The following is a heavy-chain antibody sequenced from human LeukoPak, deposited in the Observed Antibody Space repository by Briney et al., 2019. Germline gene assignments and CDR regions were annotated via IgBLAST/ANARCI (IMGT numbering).Heavy chain of an antibody. CDR3: ARGIVGTTHDAFDI. J-gene: IGHJ3*02. CDR2: IYYSERT. V-gene: IGHV4-59*02. D-gene: IGHD1-26*01. CDR1: GGSVSRYS. Sequence: SETLSLTCTVPGGSVSRYSWTWIRQPPGKGLEWIAHIYYSERTNNNPSLQSRVTISLDTSKNQFSLKLAPVTAADTAVYYCARGIVGTTHDAFDIWGQGTMVTVSS.